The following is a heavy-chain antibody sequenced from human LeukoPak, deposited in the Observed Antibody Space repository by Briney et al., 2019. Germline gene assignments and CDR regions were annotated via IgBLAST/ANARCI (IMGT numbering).Heavy chain of an antibody. CDR2: KYARGSS. CDR3: ARSPSYNILTGYPHFDF. J-gene: IGHJ4*02. Sequence: SETLSLTCTVSGGSISNYYWSWIRQPAGKGLEWIGRKYARGSSNYNPSLQSRVTMSVDTSKNQFSLKLSSVTAADTAVYYCARSPSYNILTGYPHFDFWGQGTLVTVSS. CDR1: GGSISNYY. V-gene: IGHV4-4*07. D-gene: IGHD3-9*01.